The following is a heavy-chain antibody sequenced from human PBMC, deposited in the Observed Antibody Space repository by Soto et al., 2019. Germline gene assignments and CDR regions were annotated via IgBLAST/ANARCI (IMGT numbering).Heavy chain of an antibody. V-gene: IGHV4-39*01. CDR3: ARLYRKRTSGDYAY. J-gene: IGHJ4*02. CDR1: GGSISSSSYY. CDR2: IYYSGST. D-gene: IGHD4-17*01. Sequence: SETLSLTCTVSGGSISSSSYYWGWIRQPPGKGLEWIGSIYYSGSTYYNPSLKSRVTISVDTSKNQFSLKLSSVTAADTAVYYGARLYRKRTSGDYAYWGQGTLVTVSS.